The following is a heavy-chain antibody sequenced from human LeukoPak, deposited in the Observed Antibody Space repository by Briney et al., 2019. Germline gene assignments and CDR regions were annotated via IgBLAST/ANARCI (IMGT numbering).Heavy chain of an antibody. D-gene: IGHD6-13*01. CDR2: IKQDGSEK. V-gene: IGHV3-7*01. CDR1: GFTFSSYW. Sequence: HPGGSLRLSCAASGFTFSSYWMSWVRQAPGKGLEWEANIKQDGSEKYYVDSVKGRFTISRDNAKNSLYLQMNSLRAEDTAVYYCARNIESIAAAGRRYFQHWGQGTLVTVSS. J-gene: IGHJ1*01. CDR3: ARNIESIAAAGRRYFQH.